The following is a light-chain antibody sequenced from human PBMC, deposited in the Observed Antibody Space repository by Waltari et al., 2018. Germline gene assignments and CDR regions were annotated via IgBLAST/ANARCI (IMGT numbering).Light chain of an antibody. CDR1: QSLTKKY. V-gene: IGKV3-20*01. Sequence: IVLTQSPGTLSLATGERAALSCRASQSLTKKYIAWYQPKPGQAPRLLISGASSRSAGIPDRFTGSGSGTDFTLTISRREPEDVGVYYCQQYGSSIMYTFVQGTKLEIK. CDR2: GAS. J-gene: IGKJ2*01. CDR3: QQYGSSIMYT.